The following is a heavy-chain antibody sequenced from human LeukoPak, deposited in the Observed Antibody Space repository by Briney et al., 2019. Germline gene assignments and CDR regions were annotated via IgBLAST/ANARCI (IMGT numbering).Heavy chain of an antibody. CDR3: ARAINLRSNINLIFGVVIPTNYYYGMDV. CDR1: GGSISSYY. D-gene: IGHD3-3*02. V-gene: IGHV4-59*04. Sequence: SETLSLTCTVSGGSISSYYWSWIRQPPGKGLEWIGYIYYSGSTYYNPSLKSRVTISVDTSKNQFSLKLSSVTAADTAVYYCARAINLRSNINLIFGVVIPTNYYYGMDVWGQGTTVTVSS. CDR2: IYYSGST. J-gene: IGHJ6*02.